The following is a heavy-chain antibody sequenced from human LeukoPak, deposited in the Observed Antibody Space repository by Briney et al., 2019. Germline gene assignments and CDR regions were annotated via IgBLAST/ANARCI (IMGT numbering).Heavy chain of an antibody. Sequence: GGSLRLSCAASGFTFSSYEMNWVRQAPGEGLEWVSYISSSGSTIYYADSVKGRFTISRDNAKNSLYLQMNSLRAEDTAVYYCARDRGTVTSDAFDIWGQGTMVTVSS. V-gene: IGHV3-48*03. D-gene: IGHD4-17*01. CDR2: ISSSGSTI. CDR3: ARDRGTVTSDAFDI. J-gene: IGHJ3*02. CDR1: GFTFSSYE.